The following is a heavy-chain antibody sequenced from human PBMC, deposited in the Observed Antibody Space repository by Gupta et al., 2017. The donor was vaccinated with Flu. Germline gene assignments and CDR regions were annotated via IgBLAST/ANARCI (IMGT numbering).Heavy chain of an antibody. J-gene: IGHJ6*02. Sequence: QVQLQQWGAGLLKPSETLSLTCAVYGGSFSGYYWSWIRQPPGKGLEWIGEINHSGSTNYNPSLKSRVTISVDTSKNQFSLKLSSVTAADTAVYYCRYCSGGSCYYYGMDVWGQGTTVTVSS. CDR1: GGSFSGYY. V-gene: IGHV4-34*01. CDR3: RYCSGGSCYYYGMDV. D-gene: IGHD2-15*01. CDR2: INHSGST.